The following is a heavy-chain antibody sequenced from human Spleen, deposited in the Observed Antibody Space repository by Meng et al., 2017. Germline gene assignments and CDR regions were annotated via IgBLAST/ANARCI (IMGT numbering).Heavy chain of an antibody. CDR2: IPYDGSNK. D-gene: IGHD3-10*01. V-gene: IGHV3-30*04. CDR1: GFTFSGYA. CDR3: ARLRGYYDYGDY. Sequence: GESLKISCAASGFTFSGYAMHWVRQAPGKGLEWVARIPYDGSNKYYADSVKGRFTISRDNSKNTLYLQMNSLRAEDTAVYYCARLRGYYDYGDYWGQGTLVTVSS. J-gene: IGHJ4*02.